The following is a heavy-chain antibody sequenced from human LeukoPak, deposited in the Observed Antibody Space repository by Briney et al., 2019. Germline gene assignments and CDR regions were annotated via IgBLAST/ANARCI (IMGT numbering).Heavy chain of an antibody. J-gene: IGHJ4*02. V-gene: IGHV3-66*01. D-gene: IGHD1-26*01. CDR2: MYSVGTT. CDR3: ARDLSAYSYGFGGDC. CDR1: GFIVSANF. Sequence: GGSLKLSCEASGFIVSANFMNWVRQAPGKGLEWVSVMYSVGTTYYADSVKGRFTVSRDPSKNTLYLQMDSLRVEDTAVYYCARDLSAYSYGFGGDCWGQGTRVIVSS.